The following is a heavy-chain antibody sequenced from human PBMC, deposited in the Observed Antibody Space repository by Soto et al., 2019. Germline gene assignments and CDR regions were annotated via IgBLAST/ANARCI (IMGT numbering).Heavy chain of an antibody. D-gene: IGHD6-13*01. CDR3: AKDKYSSWYDGVDY. CDR1: GFTFDDYA. Sequence: EVQLVESGGGLVQPGRSLRLSCAASGFTFDDYAMHWVRQAPGKGLEWVSGISWNSGSIGYADSVKGRFTISRDNAKNSLYLHMTSLRAEDTALYYCAKDKYSSWYDGVDYWGQGTLVTVSS. V-gene: IGHV3-9*01. CDR2: ISWNSGSI. J-gene: IGHJ4*02.